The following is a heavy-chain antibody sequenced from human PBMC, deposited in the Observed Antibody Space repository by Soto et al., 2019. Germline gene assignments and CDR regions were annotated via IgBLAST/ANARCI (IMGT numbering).Heavy chain of an antibody. CDR1: GGSISSISDY. J-gene: IGHJ4*02. CDR2: MYYSGSA. Sequence: PSETLSLTCTVSGGSISSISDYWGWIRQPPGKGLEWIGSMYYSGSAYYNPSLERRVTISVDTSKNQFSLKLASVTAADTAVYYCARHVQETGYSIAGTCSRFDYWGQGTQVTVSS. V-gene: IGHV4-39*01. CDR3: ARHVQETGYSIAGTCSRFDY. D-gene: IGHD2-15*01.